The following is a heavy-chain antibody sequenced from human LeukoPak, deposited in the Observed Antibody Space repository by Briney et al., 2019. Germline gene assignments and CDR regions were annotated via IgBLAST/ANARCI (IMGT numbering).Heavy chain of an antibody. CDR2: IYYSGST. D-gene: IGHD2-15*01. V-gene: IGHV4-31*11. CDR1: GVSLSFGGYY. J-gene: IGHJ5*02. CDR3: ARVLVVVAATRGGWFDP. Sequence: PSQTLSLTCAVSGVSLSFGGYYWSWIRQHPGKGLEWIGYIYYSGSTYYNSSLKSRVTISVDRSKNQFSLKLSSVTAADTAVYYCARVLVVVAATRGGWFDPWGQGTLVTVSS.